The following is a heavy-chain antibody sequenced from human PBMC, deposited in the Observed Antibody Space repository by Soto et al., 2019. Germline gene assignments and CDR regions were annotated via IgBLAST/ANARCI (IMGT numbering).Heavy chain of an antibody. J-gene: IGHJ5*02. D-gene: IGHD1-7*01. Sequence: SETLSLTCAVSGYSITSGYYWGWIRQPPGKGLEWIGRLNTYGNTHYNPSLKSRVTVSVDTSRNQFFLTLRSVTAADSAVYHCGRESGETWDYEASWGQGTPVTVSS. CDR1: GYSITSGYY. CDR2: LNTYGNT. CDR3: GRESGETWDYEAS. V-gene: IGHV4-38-2*01.